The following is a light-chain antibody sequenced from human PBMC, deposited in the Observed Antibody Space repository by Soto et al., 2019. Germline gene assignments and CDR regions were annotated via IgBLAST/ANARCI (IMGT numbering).Light chain of an antibody. CDR1: QSVSSSY. J-gene: IGKJ1*01. V-gene: IGKV3-20*01. CDR3: QQYGSSPWT. Sequence: EIVLTQSPGTLSLSPGERATLSCRASQSVSSSYLAWYQQKPGQAPRLLIYGASSRATGIPDRFSGSGSGTDFPLTISRLEPEDFAGYYCQQYGSSPWTFGQGTKVELK. CDR2: GAS.